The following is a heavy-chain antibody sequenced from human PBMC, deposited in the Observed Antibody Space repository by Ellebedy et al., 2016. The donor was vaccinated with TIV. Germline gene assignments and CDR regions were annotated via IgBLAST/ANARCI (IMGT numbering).Heavy chain of an antibody. CDR3: AKGHWAGTGDYFDY. D-gene: IGHD6-19*01. J-gene: IGHJ4*02. V-gene: IGHV3-23*01. CDR2: ISGSGGST. Sequence: GGSLRLSXAASGFTFSSYAMSWVRQAPGKGLEWVSAISGSGGSTYYADSVKGRFTISRDNSKNTLYLQMNSLRAEDTALYYCAKGHWAGTGDYFDYWGQGTLVTVSS. CDR1: GFTFSSYA.